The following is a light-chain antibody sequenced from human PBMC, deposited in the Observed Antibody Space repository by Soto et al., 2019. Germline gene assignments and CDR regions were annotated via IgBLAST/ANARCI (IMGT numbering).Light chain of an antibody. J-gene: IGLJ2*01. Sequence: QSVLTQPASVSGSPGQSITISCTGTSSDVGGYNYVSWYQQHPGKAPKLMIYNVSNRPSGVSSRFSGSKSGNTASLTISGLQAEDEGYYYCSSFTSTNTVLFGGGTKLTVL. CDR1: SSDVGGYNY. V-gene: IGLV2-14*01. CDR2: NVS. CDR3: SSFTSTNTVL.